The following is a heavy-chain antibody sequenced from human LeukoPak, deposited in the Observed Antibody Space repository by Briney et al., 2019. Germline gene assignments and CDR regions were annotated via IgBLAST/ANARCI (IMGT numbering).Heavy chain of an antibody. V-gene: IGHV3-23*01. D-gene: IGHD2-8*02. CDR1: GFTFSSYA. CDR3: SKDYWPIDY. J-gene: IGHJ4*02. Sequence: PGGSLRLSCAASGFTFSSYAMSWVREAPGKGLEWVSAISGSGGSTYYADFVKGRFTISRDNSKNTLYLQMNSLRAEDTAVYYCSKDYWPIDYWGQGTLVTVSS. CDR2: ISGSGGST.